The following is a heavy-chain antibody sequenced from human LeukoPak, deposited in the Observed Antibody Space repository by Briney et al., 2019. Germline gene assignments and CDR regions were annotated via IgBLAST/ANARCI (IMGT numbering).Heavy chain of an antibody. J-gene: IGHJ4*02. Sequence: PGGSLRLSCAASGFTFSSYSMNWVRQAPGKGLEWVAFIRYDGSNKYYADSVKGRFTISRDNSKNTLYLQMNSLRAEDTAVYYCAKDRAVIASYYFDYWGQGTLVTVSS. CDR1: GFTFSSYS. D-gene: IGHD2-21*01. CDR3: AKDRAVIASYYFDY. V-gene: IGHV3-30*02. CDR2: IRYDGSNK.